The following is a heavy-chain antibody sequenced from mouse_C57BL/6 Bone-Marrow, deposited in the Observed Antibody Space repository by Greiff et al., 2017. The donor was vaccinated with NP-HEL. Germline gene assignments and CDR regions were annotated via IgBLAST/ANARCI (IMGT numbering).Heavy chain of an antibody. CDR2: LSNLAYSI. D-gene: IGHD1-1*01. J-gene: IGHJ2*01. CDR3: ARQGGYYYGYYFDY. CDR1: GFTFSDYG. V-gene: IGHV5-15*04. Sequence: EVMLVESGGGLVQPGGSLKLSCAASGFTFSDYGMAWVRQAPRKGPEWVAFLSNLAYSIYYADTVTGRFTISRENAKNTLYLEMSRRRSEDTAMYYCARQGGYYYGYYFDYWGQGTTLTVSS.